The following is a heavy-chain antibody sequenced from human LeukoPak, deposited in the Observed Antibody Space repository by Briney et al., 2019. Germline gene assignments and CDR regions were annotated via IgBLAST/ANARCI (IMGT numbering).Heavy chain of an antibody. D-gene: IGHD3-16*01. J-gene: IGHJ4*02. CDR3: ASDRFYFGV. V-gene: IGHV3-7*05. CDR2: KKLDGTEK. Sequence: AGGSLRLSCAASGFTFSSYWMHWVRQAPGKGLEWVANKKLDGTEKYYVDSVKGRFTISRDNAKNSLYLQMNSLRAEDTAVYYCASDRFYFGVWGQGTLVTVSS. CDR1: GFTFSSYW.